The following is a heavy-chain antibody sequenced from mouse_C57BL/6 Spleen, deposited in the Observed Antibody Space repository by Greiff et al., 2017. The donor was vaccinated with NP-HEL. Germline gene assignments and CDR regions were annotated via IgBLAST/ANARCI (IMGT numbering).Heavy chain of an antibody. CDR2: IYPGSGNT. V-gene: IGHV1-76*01. CDR3: ARLGGNSFYFDY. J-gene: IGHJ2*01. D-gene: IGHD2-1*01. CDR1: GYTFTDYY. Sequence: VHLVESGAELVRPGASVKLSCKASGYTFTDYYINWVKQRPGQGLEWIARIYPGSGNTYYNEKFKGKATLTAEKSSSTAYMQLSSLTSEDSAVYFCARLGGNSFYFDYWGQGTTLTVSS.